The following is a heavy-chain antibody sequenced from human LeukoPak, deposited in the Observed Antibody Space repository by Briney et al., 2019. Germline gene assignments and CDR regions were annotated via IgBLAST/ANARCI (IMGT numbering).Heavy chain of an antibody. J-gene: IGHJ6*02. CDR1: GYTFTSYG. CDR2: ISAYNGNT. Sequence: ASVKVSCKASGYTFTSYGISWVRQAPGQGLEWMGWISAYNGNTNYAQKLRGRVTMTTDTSTSTAYMELRSLRSDDTAVYYCARGLVWFGELNGMDVWGQGTTATVSS. CDR3: ARGLVWFGELNGMDV. D-gene: IGHD3-10*01. V-gene: IGHV1-18*01.